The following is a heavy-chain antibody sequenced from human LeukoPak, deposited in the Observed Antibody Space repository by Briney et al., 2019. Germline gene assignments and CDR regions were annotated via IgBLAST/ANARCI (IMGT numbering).Heavy chain of an antibody. CDR2: ISAYNGNT. CDR3: ARYCSRPNWFDP. V-gene: IGHV1-18*04. Sequence: ASVKVSCKASGYTFTGYYMHWVRQAPGQGLEWMGWISAYNGNTNYAQKLQGRVTMTTDTSTSTAYMELRSLRSDDTAVYYCARYCSRPNWFDPWGQGTLVTVSS. CDR1: GYTFTGYY. J-gene: IGHJ5*02. D-gene: IGHD2-15*01.